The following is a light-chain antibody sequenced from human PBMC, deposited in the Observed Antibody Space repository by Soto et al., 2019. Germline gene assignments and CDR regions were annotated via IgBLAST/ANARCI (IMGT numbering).Light chain of an antibody. V-gene: IGKV1-5*03. CDR2: RAS. Sequence: DIPMTQSPSALSASVGDRVTITCRASQSISSWLAWYQQRPGKAPNLLIYRASSLESGVPSRFSGSGSGTEFTLTISSLQPDDFATYYCQHSHSYPVTFGQGTKVEIK. CDR3: QHSHSYPVT. CDR1: QSISSW. J-gene: IGKJ1*01.